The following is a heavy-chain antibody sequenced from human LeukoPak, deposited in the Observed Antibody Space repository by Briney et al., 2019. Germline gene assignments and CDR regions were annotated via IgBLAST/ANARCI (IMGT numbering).Heavy chain of an antibody. J-gene: IGHJ4*02. CDR3: ARGVTYYYDSSGYYSAL. CDR1: GYTFTSYY. V-gene: IGHV1-46*01. Sequence: GASVKVSCKASGYTFTSYYMHWVRQAPGQGLEWMGIINPSGGSTSYAQKFQGRVTMTRDTSTSTVYMELSSLRSEDTAVYYCARGVTYYYDSSGYYSALWGQGTLVTVSS. D-gene: IGHD3-22*01. CDR2: INPSGGST.